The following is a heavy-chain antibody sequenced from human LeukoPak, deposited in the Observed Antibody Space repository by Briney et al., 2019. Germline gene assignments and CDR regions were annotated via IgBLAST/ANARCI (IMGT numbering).Heavy chain of an antibody. CDR2: INPNSGGT. CDR1: GYTFTGYY. CDR3: AYDDFWSGYCLFGY. J-gene: IGHJ4*02. V-gene: IGHV1-2*06. D-gene: IGHD3-3*01. Sequence: ASVKVSCKASGYTFTGYYMHWVRQAPGQGLEWMGRINPNSGGTNYAQKFQGRVTMTRDTSISTAYMELSRLRSDDTAVYYCAYDDFWSGYCLFGYWGQGTLVTVAS.